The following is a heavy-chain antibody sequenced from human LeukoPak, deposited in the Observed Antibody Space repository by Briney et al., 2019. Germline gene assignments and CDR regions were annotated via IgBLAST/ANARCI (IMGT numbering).Heavy chain of an antibody. Sequence: GRSLRLSCAASGFNFSSYAMHWVRQAPGKGLEWVAVISYDGSNKYYADSVKGRFTISRDNSKNTLYLQMNSLRAEDTAVYYCATLEEVVVAGNWFDPWGQGTLVTVSS. CDR3: ATLEEVVVAGNWFDP. J-gene: IGHJ5*02. D-gene: IGHD2-15*01. CDR1: GFNFSSYA. CDR2: ISYDGSNK. V-gene: IGHV3-30-3*01.